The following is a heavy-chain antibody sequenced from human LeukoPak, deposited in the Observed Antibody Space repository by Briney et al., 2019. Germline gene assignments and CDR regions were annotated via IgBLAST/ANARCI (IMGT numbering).Heavy chain of an antibody. V-gene: IGHV3-74*01. D-gene: IGHD6-19*01. CDR2: INSDGSST. Sequence: GGSLRLSCAASGFTFSSYWMHWVRQAPGKGLVWVSRINSDGSSTSYADSVKGRFTISRDNAKNTLYLQVNSLRAEDTAVYYCARESAAVAGIDYWGQGTLVTVSS. J-gene: IGHJ4*02. CDR1: GFTFSSYW. CDR3: ARESAAVAGIDY.